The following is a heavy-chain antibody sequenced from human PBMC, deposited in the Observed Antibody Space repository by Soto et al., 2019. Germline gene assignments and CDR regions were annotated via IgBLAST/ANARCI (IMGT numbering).Heavy chain of an antibody. CDR1: GFTFSTYA. CDR3: MNLYSYGSGSYYK. Sequence: PGGSLRPSCAASGFTFSTYAMSGVRQAPGKGLEWVSGMSGSGGSTYYADSVKGRFTISRDNSKNTLYLQMNSLRAEDTAVYYCMNLYSYGSGSYYKWGQGTLVTVSS. V-gene: IGHV3-23*01. D-gene: IGHD3-10*01. J-gene: IGHJ4*02. CDR2: MSGSGGST.